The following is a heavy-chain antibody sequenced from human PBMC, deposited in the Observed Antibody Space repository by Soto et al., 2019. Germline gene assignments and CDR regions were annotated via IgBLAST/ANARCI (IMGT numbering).Heavy chain of an antibody. Sequence: SLTCAAVGPCLCSSPCGRLVRQPPGKGLEWIGEIYHSGNTNYNPSLKSRVTMAVDKSRNQFSLKLSSVTAADTAVYYCARRWGEGRVDYWGQGTLVTVSS. D-gene: IGHD3-10*01. CDR3: ARRWGEGRVDY. V-gene: IGHV4-4*02. CDR2: IYHSGNT. CDR1: GPCLCSSPC. J-gene: IGHJ4*02.